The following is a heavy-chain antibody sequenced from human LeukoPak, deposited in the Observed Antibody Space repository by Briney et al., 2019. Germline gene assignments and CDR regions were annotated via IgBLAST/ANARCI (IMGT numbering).Heavy chain of an antibody. Sequence: PSETLSLTCTVSGGSISSGSYYWSWIRQPAGKGLEWIGRIYTSGSTNYNPSLKSRVTISVGTSKNQFSLKLSSVTAPDTAVYYCARMYYDFWSGYRHYFDYWGQGTLVTVSS. CDR2: IYTSGST. D-gene: IGHD3-3*01. CDR1: GGSISSGSYY. J-gene: IGHJ4*02. V-gene: IGHV4-61*02. CDR3: ARMYYDFWSGYRHYFDY.